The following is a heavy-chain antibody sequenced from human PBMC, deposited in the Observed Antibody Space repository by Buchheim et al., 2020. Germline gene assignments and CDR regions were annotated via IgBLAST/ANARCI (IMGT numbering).Heavy chain of an antibody. V-gene: IGHV3-30*18. CDR2: ISYDGSNK. D-gene: IGHD1-14*01. J-gene: IGHJ6*02. CDR3: AKALHRAYYYYGMDV. CDR1: GFTFSSYG. Sequence: QVQLVESGGGVVQPGRSLRLSCAASGFTFSSYGMHWVRQAPGKGLEWVAVISYDGSNKYYAYSVKGRFTISRDNSKNTLYLQMNSLRAEDTAVYYCAKALHRAYYYYGMDVWGQGTT.